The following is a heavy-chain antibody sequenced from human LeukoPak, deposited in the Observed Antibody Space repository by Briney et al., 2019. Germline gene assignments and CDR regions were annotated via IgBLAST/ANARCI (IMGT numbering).Heavy chain of an antibody. CDR1: GFTFSSYS. CDR2: ISSSSSYI. Sequence: GGSLRLSCAASGFTFSSYSMNWVRQAPGKGLEWVSSISSSSSYIYYADSVKGRFTISRDNAKNSLYLQMNSLRAEDTAVYYCARDRNYDFWSGSSDYWGQGTLVTVSS. J-gene: IGHJ4*02. D-gene: IGHD3-3*01. CDR3: ARDRNYDFWSGSSDY. V-gene: IGHV3-21*04.